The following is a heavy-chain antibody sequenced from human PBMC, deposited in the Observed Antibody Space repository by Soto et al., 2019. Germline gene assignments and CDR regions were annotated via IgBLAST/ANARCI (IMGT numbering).Heavy chain of an antibody. CDR3: AKGPCGPARY. Sequence: PSETLSLTCAVYGGSFSGYSWSWIRQPPGKGLEWIGEINHSGSTNYNPSLKSRVTISVDTSKNQFSLKLSSVTAADTAVYYCAKGPCGPARYWGQGTLVTVSS. CDR2: INHSGST. V-gene: IGHV4-34*01. J-gene: IGHJ4*02. CDR1: GGSFSGYS.